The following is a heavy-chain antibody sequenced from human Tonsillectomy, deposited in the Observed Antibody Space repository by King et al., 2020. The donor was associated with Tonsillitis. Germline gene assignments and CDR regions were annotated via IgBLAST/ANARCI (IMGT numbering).Heavy chain of an antibody. CDR2: IYHSGST. CDR3: ARVSAYISSPARSDYFDY. D-gene: IGHD6-13*01. CDR1: GGSISSSNW. V-gene: IGHV4-4*02. J-gene: IGHJ4*02. Sequence: VQLQESGPGLVKPSGTLSLTCAVSGGSISSSNWWSWVRQPPGKGLEWIGEIYHSGSTNYNPSLKSRVTISVDKSKNQFSLKLSSVTAADTAVYYCARVSAYISSPARSDYFDYWGQGTLVTVSS.